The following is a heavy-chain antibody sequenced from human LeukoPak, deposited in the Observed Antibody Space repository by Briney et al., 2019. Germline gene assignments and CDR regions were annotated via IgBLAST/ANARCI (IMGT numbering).Heavy chain of an antibody. Sequence: GGSLRLSCAASGFTFSRYWMSWVRQAPGKGLEWVANIRQDGSEKHYLDSVKGRITISRDNAKDSLFLQMNSLRAEDTAVYFCARSFLMSFGELLSGGFDVWGQGAMVTVSS. CDR3: ARSFLMSFGELLSGGFDV. CDR2: IRQDGSEK. V-gene: IGHV3-7*01. J-gene: IGHJ3*01. D-gene: IGHD3-10*01. CDR1: GFTFSRYW.